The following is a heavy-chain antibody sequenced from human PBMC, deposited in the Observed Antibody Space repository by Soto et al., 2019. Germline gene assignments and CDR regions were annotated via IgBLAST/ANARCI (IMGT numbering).Heavy chain of an antibody. J-gene: IGHJ1*01. CDR3: ASGAVIAAAGTEYFQH. CDR1: GGSFSGYY. CDR2: INHSGST. Sequence: SETLSLTCAVYGGSFSGYYWSWIRQPPGKGLEWIGEINHSGSTNSNPSLNSRVTISVDTSKNRFSLKLSSVTAADTAVYYCASGAVIAAAGTEYFQHWGQGTLVTVSS. D-gene: IGHD6-13*01. V-gene: IGHV4-34*01.